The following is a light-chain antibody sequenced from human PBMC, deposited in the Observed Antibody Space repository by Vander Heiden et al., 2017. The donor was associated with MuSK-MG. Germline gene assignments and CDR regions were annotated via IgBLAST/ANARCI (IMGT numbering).Light chain of an antibody. CDR3: QKYLSAPYT. CDR2: AAS. CDR1: EGISNF. Sequence: DIQMTHSPSSQSASVGDRVTITCRASEGISNFLAWYQQKPGKVPKLLIYAASTLHSGVPSRFSGSGSGTEFTLTISSLQPEDVATYYCQKYLSAPYTFGQGTKLEIK. V-gene: IGKV1-27*01. J-gene: IGKJ2*01.